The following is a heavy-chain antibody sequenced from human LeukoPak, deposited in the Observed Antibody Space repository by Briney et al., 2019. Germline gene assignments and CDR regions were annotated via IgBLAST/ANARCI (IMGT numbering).Heavy chain of an antibody. CDR3: ARTVRGYCSSTSCYQDY. Sequence: SETLSLTCAVYGGSFSGYYWSWIRQPPGKGLEWIGEINHSGSTNYNPSLKSRVTISVDTSKNQFSLKLSSVTAADTAVYYCARTVRGYCSSTSCYQDYWGRGTLVTVSS. D-gene: IGHD2-2*01. CDR1: GGSFSGYY. CDR2: INHSGST. J-gene: IGHJ4*02. V-gene: IGHV4-34*01.